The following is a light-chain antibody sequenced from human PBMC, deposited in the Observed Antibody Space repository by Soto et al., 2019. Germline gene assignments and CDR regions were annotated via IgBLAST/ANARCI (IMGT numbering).Light chain of an antibody. V-gene: IGKV1-5*03. CDR1: ESIYSW. CDR3: KEYNTNSRT. CDR2: KTS. J-gene: IGKJ1*01. Sequence: IQMTQSPSTLSASVGDTVTITCRASESIYSWLAWYKQIPGKAPQLLIYKTSTLQGGVPSRFSGSGYGAEYTLTISSLQPDDFANYFCKEYNTNSRTFGQGTRV.